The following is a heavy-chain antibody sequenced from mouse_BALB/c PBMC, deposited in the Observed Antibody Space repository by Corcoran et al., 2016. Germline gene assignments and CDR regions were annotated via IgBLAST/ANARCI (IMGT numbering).Heavy chain of an antibody. CDR2: IDPANGNT. V-gene: IGHV14-3*02. Sequence: EVQLQQSGAELVKPGASVKLSCTASGFNIKDTYMHWVKQRPEQGLEWIGRIDPANGNTKYDPKFQCKATITADTSSNTAYLQLSSLTSEDTAVYYCARDYDYDDAMDYWGQGTSVTVSS. D-gene: IGHD2-4*01. J-gene: IGHJ4*01. CDR3: ARDYDYDDAMDY. CDR1: GFNIKDTY.